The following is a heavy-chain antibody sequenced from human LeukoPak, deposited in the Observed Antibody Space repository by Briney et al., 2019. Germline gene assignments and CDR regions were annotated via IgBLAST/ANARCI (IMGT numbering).Heavy chain of an antibody. CDR2: ISSSSSTI. J-gene: IGHJ4*02. CDR3: ARADSSGYYHPIN. V-gene: IGHV3-48*01. Sequence: PGGSLRLSCAASGFTFSSYSMNWVRQAPGKGLEWVSYISSSSSTIYYADPVKGRFTISRDNAKNSLYLQMNSLRAEDTAVYYCARADSSGYYHPINWGQGTLVTVSS. CDR1: GFTFSSYS. D-gene: IGHD3-22*01.